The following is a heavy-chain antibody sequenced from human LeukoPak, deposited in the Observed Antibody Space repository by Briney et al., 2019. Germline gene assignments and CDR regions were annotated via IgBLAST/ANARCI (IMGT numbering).Heavy chain of an antibody. CDR1: GFTFSGYG. CDR2: IWYDGSNK. CDR3: ARDSADYYGSGVLY. J-gene: IGHJ4*02. D-gene: IGHD3-10*01. V-gene: IGHV3-33*01. Sequence: PGRSLRLSCAASGFTFSGYGMHWVRQAPGKGLEWVAVIWYDGSNKYYADSVKGRFTISRDNSKNTLYLQMNSLRAEDTAVYYCARDSADYYGSGVLYWGQGTLVTVSS.